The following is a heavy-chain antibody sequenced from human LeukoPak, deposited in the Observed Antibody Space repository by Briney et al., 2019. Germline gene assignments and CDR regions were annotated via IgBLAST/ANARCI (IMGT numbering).Heavy chain of an antibody. CDR1: GGSFSGYY. CDR3: ARARLDHDYGDYSLDY. V-gene: IGHV4-34*01. Sequence: SATLSLTCAVYGGSFSGYYWSWIRQPPGKGLEWIGEINHSGSTNYNPSLKSRVTISVDTSKNQFSLKLSSVTAADTAVYYCARARLDHDYGDYSLDYWGQGTLVTVSS. J-gene: IGHJ4*02. D-gene: IGHD4-17*01. CDR2: INHSGST.